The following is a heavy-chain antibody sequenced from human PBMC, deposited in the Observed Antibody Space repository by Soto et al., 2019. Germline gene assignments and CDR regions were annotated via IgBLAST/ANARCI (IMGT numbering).Heavy chain of an antibody. D-gene: IGHD2-8*02. CDR2: IYSNGGT. V-gene: IGHV4-39*01. J-gene: IGHJ4*02. CDR3: ASFLVGATARNDFDS. Sequence: LQLQESGPGVVKPSETLSLAYSVSGGSIRSNDYFWGWVRQPPGKGLEWIASIYSNGGTYDSPSLKSRATVSIDTSKNQFFLTVRSVTAADTAVYYCASFLVGATARNDFDSWGQGTLVTISS. CDR1: GGSIRSNDYF.